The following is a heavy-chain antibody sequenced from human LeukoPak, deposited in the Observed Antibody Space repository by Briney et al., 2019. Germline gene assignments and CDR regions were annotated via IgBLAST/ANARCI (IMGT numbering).Heavy chain of an antibody. D-gene: IGHD6-6*01. Sequence: ASVKVSCKASGYTFTSYAMHWVRQAPGQRLEWMGWINAGNGNTKYSQKFQGRVTITRDTSASTAYMGLSSLRSEDTAVYYCARASRIAWSNWFDPWGQGTLVTVSS. CDR3: ARASRIAWSNWFDP. CDR1: GYTFTSYA. V-gene: IGHV1-3*01. J-gene: IGHJ5*02. CDR2: INAGNGNT.